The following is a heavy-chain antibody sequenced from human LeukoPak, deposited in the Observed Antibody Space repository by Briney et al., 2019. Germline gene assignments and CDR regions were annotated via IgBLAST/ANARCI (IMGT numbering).Heavy chain of an antibody. CDR1: GGSISSYY. Sequence: SETLSLTRTVSGGSISSYYWSWIRQPPGKGLEWIGYIYYSGSTNYNPSLKSRVTISVDTSKNQFSLKLSSVTAADTAVYYCASAAAAPFEYLQHWGQGTLVTVSS. V-gene: IGHV4-59*08. CDR3: ASAAAAPFEYLQH. CDR2: IYYSGST. J-gene: IGHJ1*01. D-gene: IGHD6-13*01.